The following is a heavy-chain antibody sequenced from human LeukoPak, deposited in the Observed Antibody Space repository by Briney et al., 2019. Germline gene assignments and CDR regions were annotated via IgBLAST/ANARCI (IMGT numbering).Heavy chain of an antibody. D-gene: IGHD6-13*01. CDR3: ARSPSSSWYDSGGYYYYYGMDV. J-gene: IGHJ6*02. Sequence: SSETLSLTCTVSGGSISSYYWSWIRQPPGKGLGWIGYIYYSGSTNYNPSLKSRVTISVDTSKNQFSLKLSSVTAADTAVYYCARSPSSSWYDSGGYYYYYGMDVWGQGTTVTVSS. V-gene: IGHV4-59*01. CDR2: IYYSGST. CDR1: GGSISSYY.